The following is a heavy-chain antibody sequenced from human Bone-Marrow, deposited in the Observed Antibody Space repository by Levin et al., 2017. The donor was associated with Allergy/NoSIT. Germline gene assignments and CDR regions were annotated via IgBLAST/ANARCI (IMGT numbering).Heavy chain of an antibody. CDR3: AILRSPDFWSGFAPAMDV. Sequence: PGGSLRLSCAASGFTFSNYGTHWVRQAPGKGLEWVAVVSYDGSSKYYADSVKGRFTLSSDNSKNTLYLQMDSLRGEDTAVYYCAILRSPDFWSGFAPAMDVWGKGTAVTVPS. V-gene: IGHV3-30*03. J-gene: IGHJ6*03. D-gene: IGHD3-3*01. CDR2: VSYDGSSK. CDR1: GFTFSNYG.